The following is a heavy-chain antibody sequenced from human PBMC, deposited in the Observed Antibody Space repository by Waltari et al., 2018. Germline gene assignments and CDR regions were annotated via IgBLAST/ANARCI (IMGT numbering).Heavy chain of an antibody. D-gene: IGHD4-17*01. Sequence: QVQLQESGPGLVKPSATLSPTCGVSGYSIRRGYDWGWTRQSPGKGMEWLGSISQSGSLYYNPSLSGRVSISSGTSRNQFSLSLNSVTAADTALYFCARYNGDYDDEGGLAFFDLWGRGTLVAVSS. CDR2: ISQSGSL. V-gene: IGHV4-38-2*01. CDR1: GYSIRRGYD. J-gene: IGHJ2*01. CDR3: ARYNGDYDDEGGLAFFDL.